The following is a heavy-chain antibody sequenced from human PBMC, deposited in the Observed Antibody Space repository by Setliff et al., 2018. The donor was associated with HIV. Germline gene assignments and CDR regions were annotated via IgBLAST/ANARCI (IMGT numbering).Heavy chain of an antibody. J-gene: IGHJ4*02. CDR2: IYHTGSS. V-gene: IGHV4-38-2*02. CDR1: GSSIRSRYY. CDR3: ARDAVDLVISVYGF. D-gene: IGHD3-22*01. Sequence: PSETLSLTCDVSGSSIRSRYYCGWIRQSPGKGLEWIGNIYHTGSSYYNPSLNDRATISLDTSKNQYSLKLNSVTAEDTAVYYCARDAVDLVISVYGFGGQGIPVTVSS.